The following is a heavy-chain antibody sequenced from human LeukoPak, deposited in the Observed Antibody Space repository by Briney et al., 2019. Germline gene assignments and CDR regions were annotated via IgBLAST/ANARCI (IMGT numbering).Heavy chain of an antibody. CDR3: ARAWSNYVYFDY. Sequence: GGSPRLSCAASGFTFSSYWMSWVRQAPGKGLEWVANIKQDGSEKYYVDSVKGRFTISRDNAKNSLYLQMNSLRAEDTAAYYCARAWSNYVYFDYWGQGTLVTVSS. CDR2: IKQDGSEK. V-gene: IGHV3-7*01. J-gene: IGHJ4*02. CDR1: GFTFSSYW. D-gene: IGHD4-11*01.